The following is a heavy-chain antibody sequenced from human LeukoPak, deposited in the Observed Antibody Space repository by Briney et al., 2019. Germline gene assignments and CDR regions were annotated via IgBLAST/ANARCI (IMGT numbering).Heavy chain of an antibody. D-gene: IGHD3-3*01. J-gene: IGHJ4*02. CDR1: GFTFSSYA. CDR3: AKGMYYDFWSGYNY. Sequence: GGSLRLSCAASGFTFSSYAMSWVRQAPGKGLEWVSGISGSGGSTYYADSVQGRFTISRDNSKNTLYLQMNNLRAEDTAVYYCAKGMYYDFWSGYNYWGQGTLVTVSS. V-gene: IGHV3-23*01. CDR2: ISGSGGST.